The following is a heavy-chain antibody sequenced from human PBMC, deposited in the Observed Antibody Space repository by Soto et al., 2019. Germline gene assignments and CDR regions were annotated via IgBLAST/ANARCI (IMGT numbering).Heavy chain of an antibody. CDR2: ISSSTI. CDR1: GFTFSSYS. D-gene: IGHD3-3*01. J-gene: IGHJ4*02. CDR3: ARALDFWSAYFDY. Sequence: GGSLRLSCAASGFTFSSYSMNWVRQAPGKGLEWVSYISSSTIYYADSVKGRFTISRDNAKNSLYLQMNSLRTEDTAVYYCARALDFWSAYFDYWGQGTLVTVSS. V-gene: IGHV3-48*01.